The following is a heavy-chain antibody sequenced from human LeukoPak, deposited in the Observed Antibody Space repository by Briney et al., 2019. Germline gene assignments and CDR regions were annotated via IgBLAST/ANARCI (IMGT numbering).Heavy chain of an antibody. Sequence: GGSLRLSCAASGFTFSNYLMSWVRQAPGKGLEWVANIKQDGSEKYYVDSVKGRFTISRDNGKNSLYLPMNSLRVEDTAVYYCARGRGYSGYLFDSWGQGTLVTVSS. CDR2: IKQDGSEK. CDR3: ARGRGYSGYLFDS. D-gene: IGHD5-12*01. V-gene: IGHV3-7*01. J-gene: IGHJ4*02. CDR1: GFTFSNYL.